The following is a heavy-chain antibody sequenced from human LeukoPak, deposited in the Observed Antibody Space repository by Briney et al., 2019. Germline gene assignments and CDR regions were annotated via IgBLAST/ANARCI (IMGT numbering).Heavy chain of an antibody. CDR2: IATDGGSA. CDR1: GFTLKNYA. CDR3: ARCSGGTCYSFHY. Sequence: WGAPRLSFAASGFTLKNYALGGGRPAPGGGAGGGSIIATDGGSAYYADSVKGRFTMSRDNSKNGLYLQMSSLRAEDTALYYCARCSGGTCYSFHYWGQGTLVTVSS. D-gene: IGHD2-15*01. V-gene: IGHV3-23*03. J-gene: IGHJ4*02.